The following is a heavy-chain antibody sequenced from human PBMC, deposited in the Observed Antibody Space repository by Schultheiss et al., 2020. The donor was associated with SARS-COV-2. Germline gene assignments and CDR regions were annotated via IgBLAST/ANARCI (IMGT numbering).Heavy chain of an antibody. D-gene: IGHD1-26*01. J-gene: IGHJ4*02. V-gene: IGHV3-23*01. CDR3: AKDRGGSGSLTLGRVDLDC. CDR2: ISASAFST. Sequence: GGSLRLSCAASGFPFSNYAMTWIRQAPGKGLEGVAAISASAFSTYYADSMKGRFTISRDNSRNTLYLQMNSLRAEDTALYYCAKDRGGSGSLTLGRVDLDCWGQGTLVTVSS. CDR1: GFPFSNYA.